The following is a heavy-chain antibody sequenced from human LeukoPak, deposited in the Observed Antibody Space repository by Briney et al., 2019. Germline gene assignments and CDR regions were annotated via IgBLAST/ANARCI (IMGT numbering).Heavy chain of an antibody. CDR1: GFTVSTNY. CDR3: AKVKVGATIGYFDY. D-gene: IGHD1-26*01. V-gene: IGHV3-53*05. J-gene: IGHJ4*02. Sequence: GGSLRLSCAASGFTVSTNYMSWVRQAPGKGLEWVSVIYSGGSTYYADSVKGRFTISRDNSKNTLYLQMNSLRAEDTAVYYCAKVKVGATIGYFDYWGQGTLVTVSS. CDR2: IYSGGST.